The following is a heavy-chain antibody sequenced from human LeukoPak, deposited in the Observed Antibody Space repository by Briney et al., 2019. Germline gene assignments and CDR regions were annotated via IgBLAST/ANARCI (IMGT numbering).Heavy chain of an antibody. CDR2: INHSGST. J-gene: IGHJ5*01. CDR1: GGSFSGYY. Sequence: PSETLSLTCAVYGGSFSGYYWSWIRQPPGKGLEWIGEINHSGSTNYNPSLKSRVTISVDTSKNQFSLKLSSVTAADTAVYYCAGGRYQYYYGSTNSNVWFDSWGQGTLVTVSS. CDR3: AGGRYQYYYGSTNSNVWFDS. D-gene: IGHD3-22*01. V-gene: IGHV4-34*01.